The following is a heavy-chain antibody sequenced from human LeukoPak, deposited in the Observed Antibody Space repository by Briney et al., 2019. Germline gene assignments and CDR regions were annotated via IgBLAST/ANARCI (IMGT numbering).Heavy chain of an antibody. CDR1: GDSLSNNNVA. CDR2: TYYRPKFNT. Sequence: SQTLSLTCAISGDSLSNNNVAWNWIRQSPSRGLEWLGRTYYRPKFNTDYAVSVKSRIAINSDTSKNQFSLQLNSVTPEDTGVYYCARGNHSSFDYWGQGTLVTVSS. J-gene: IGHJ4*02. V-gene: IGHV6-1*01. D-gene: IGHD6-13*01. CDR3: ARGNHSSFDY.